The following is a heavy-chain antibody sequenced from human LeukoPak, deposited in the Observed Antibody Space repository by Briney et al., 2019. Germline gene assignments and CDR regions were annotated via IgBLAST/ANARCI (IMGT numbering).Heavy chain of an antibody. V-gene: IGHV3-23*01. CDR3: AKYSSSRGLWEEFDY. CDR1: GFTFSSYA. D-gene: IGHD6-6*01. CDR2: ISGSGGST. Sequence: GGSLRLSCAASGFTFSSYAMSWVRQAPGKGLEWVSAISGSGGSTYYADFVKGRFTISRDNSKNTLYLQMNSLRAEDTAVYYCAKYSSSRGLWEEFDYWGQGTLVAVSS. J-gene: IGHJ4*02.